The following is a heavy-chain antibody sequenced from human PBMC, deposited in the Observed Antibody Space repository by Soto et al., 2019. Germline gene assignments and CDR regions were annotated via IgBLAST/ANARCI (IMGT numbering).Heavy chain of an antibody. D-gene: IGHD1-26*01. V-gene: IGHV3-48*03. Sequence: GSLRLSCEASGFAFRNYEVSWVRQAPGKGLEWLSYMSSTGTTTYYADSVKGRFTISRDNAKNSLFLQMNDLRAEDTAVYYCARDMVGATYWGAFDIWGQGTMVTVSS. CDR3: ARDMVGATYWGAFDI. J-gene: IGHJ3*02. CDR2: MSSTGTTT. CDR1: GFAFRNYE.